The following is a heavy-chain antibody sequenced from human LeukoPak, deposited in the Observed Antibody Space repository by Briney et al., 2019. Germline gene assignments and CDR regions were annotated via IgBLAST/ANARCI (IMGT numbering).Heavy chain of an antibody. D-gene: IGHD2-8*01. CDR3: AREGDSCTNGVCYRKVDY. Sequence: GGSLRLSCAASGFTFSGYEMNWVRQAPGKGLEWVSYISSSGSTIYYADSVKGRFTIPRDNAKNSLYLQMNSLRAEDTAVYYCAREGDSCTNGVCYRKVDYWGQGTLVTVSS. CDR1: GFTFSGYE. J-gene: IGHJ4*02. CDR2: ISSSGSTI. V-gene: IGHV3-48*03.